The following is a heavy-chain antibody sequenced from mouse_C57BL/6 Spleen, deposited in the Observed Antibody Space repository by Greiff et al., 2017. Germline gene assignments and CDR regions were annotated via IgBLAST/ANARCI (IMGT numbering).Heavy chain of an antibody. V-gene: IGHV1-80*01. CDR2: IYPGDGDT. CDR3: ARSTVVARRAMDY. D-gene: IGHD1-1*01. CDR1: GYAFRSYW. J-gene: IGHJ4*01. Sequence: VQVVESGAELVKPGASVKLSCKASGYAFRSYWMNWVKQRPGKGLEWIGQIYPGDGDTNYNGKFMGKATLTADKSSSTAYMQLSSLTSEDSAVYFCARSTVVARRAMDYWGQGTSVTVSS.